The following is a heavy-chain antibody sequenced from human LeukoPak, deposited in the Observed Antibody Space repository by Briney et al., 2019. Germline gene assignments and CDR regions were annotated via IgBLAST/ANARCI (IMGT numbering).Heavy chain of an antibody. CDR2: ISGSGGST. V-gene: IGHV3-23*01. D-gene: IGHD6-19*01. J-gene: IGHJ6*02. CDR3: ARDRDSSGAMDV. CDR1: GFTFSSYA. Sequence: GGSLRLSCAASGFTFSSYAMSWVRQAPGKGLEWVSAISGSGGSTYYADSVKGRFTISRDNSKNTLYLQMNSLRAEDTAVYYCARDRDSSGAMDVWGQGTTVTVSS.